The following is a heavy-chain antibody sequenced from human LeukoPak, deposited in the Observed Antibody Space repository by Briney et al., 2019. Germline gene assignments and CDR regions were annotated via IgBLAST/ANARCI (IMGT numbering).Heavy chain of an antibody. Sequence: GGSLRLSCAASGFTFSDSKMNWVRQTPGKGLQWVSHISSSGDTIYYADSVKGRFSISRDNAQNSLFLQMNSLRVEDTAIYYCATDYCGGDCYPQWGQGTLVTLSS. V-gene: IGHV3-48*03. J-gene: IGHJ4*02. CDR1: GFTFSDSK. CDR3: ATDYCGGDCYPQ. CDR2: ISSSGDTI. D-gene: IGHD2-21*02.